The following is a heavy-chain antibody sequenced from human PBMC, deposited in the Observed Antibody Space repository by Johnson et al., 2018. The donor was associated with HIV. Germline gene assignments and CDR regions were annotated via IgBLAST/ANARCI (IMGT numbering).Heavy chain of an antibody. Sequence: QLVESGGGLVQPGRSLRLSCAASGFTFDDYAMHWVRQAPGKGLEWVSGISWNSGSIAYADSVKGRFTISRDNAKNSLYVQMNSLRAEDTAVYYCARASDAFDIWGQGTMVTVSS. CDR2: ISWNSGSI. CDR3: ARASDAFDI. CDR1: GFTFDDYA. J-gene: IGHJ3*02. V-gene: IGHV3-9*01.